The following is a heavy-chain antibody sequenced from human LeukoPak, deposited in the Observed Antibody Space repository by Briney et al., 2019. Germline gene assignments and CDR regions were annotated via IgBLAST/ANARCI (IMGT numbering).Heavy chain of an antibody. J-gene: IGHJ5*01. CDR1: GFTYSDYG. CDR3: VKGGSISHNWFDS. D-gene: IGHD3-16*01. Sequence: GGSLRLSCSASGFTYSDYGMHWVRQAPGRGLEWVAFILNDGTWEYYPDSVKGRLTISRDNSRNTLYLQMNSVRLEDTAIYYCVKGGSISHNWFDSWGQGTLVTVSS. CDR2: ILNDGTWE. V-gene: IGHV3-30*02.